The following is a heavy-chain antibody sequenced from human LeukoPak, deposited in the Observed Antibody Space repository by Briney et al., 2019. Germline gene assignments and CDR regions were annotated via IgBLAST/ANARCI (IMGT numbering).Heavy chain of an antibody. CDR3: ARGGDPLYYHYYGMDV. V-gene: IGHV1-3*01. Sequence: GASVKVSCKASGYTFTSYAMHWVRQAPGQRLEWMGWINAGNGNTKYSQKFQGRVTITRDTSASTAYMELSSLRSEDTAVYYCARGGDPLYYHYYGMDVWGQGTTVTVSS. CDR2: INAGNGNT. J-gene: IGHJ6*02. CDR1: GYTFTSYA.